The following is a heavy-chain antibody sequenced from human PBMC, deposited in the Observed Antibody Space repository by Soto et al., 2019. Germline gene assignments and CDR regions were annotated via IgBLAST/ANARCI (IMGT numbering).Heavy chain of an antibody. D-gene: IGHD2-2*02. V-gene: IGHV5-10-1*01. CDR3: AATHPLYTTSRGGSYGMDV. Sequence: GESLKISCKGSRYNATSYWITWVRQMPGKVLEWMGRIDPTDSYTNYSPSFQGHVTISADMSINTAYLQWSSLKASDTAMYYCAATHPLYTTSRGGSYGMDVWGQGXMVTAP. J-gene: IGHJ6*02. CDR2: IDPTDSYT. CDR1: RYNATSYW.